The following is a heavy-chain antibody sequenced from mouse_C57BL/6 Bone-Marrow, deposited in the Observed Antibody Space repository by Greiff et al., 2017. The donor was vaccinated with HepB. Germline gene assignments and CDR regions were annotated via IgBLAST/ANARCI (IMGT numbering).Heavy chain of an antibody. D-gene: IGHD1-1*01. CDR2: ISNLAYSI. CDR3: ARRESYYYCSSYEFVY. Sequence: EVKLVESGGGLVQPGGSLKLSCAASGFTFSDYGMAWVRQAPRKGPEWVAFISNLAYSIYYADTVTGRFTIARENAKNTLYLEMSSLRSEDTAMYYCARRESYYYCSSYEFVYWGQGTLGTVSA. J-gene: IGHJ3*01. CDR1: GFTFSDYG. V-gene: IGHV5-15*01.